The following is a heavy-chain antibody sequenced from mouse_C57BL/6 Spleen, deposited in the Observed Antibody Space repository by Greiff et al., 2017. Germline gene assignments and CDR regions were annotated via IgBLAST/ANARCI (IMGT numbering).Heavy chain of an antibody. CDR3: ARGDAYYYGSSSDFDV. J-gene: IGHJ1*03. V-gene: IGHV8-12*01. D-gene: IGHD1-1*01. Sequence: QVTLKVSGPGILQSSQTLSLTCSFSGFSLSTSGMGVSWLRQPSGKGLEWLAHIYWDDDKRYNPSLKSRLTISEDTSRDQVFLKITSVDTADTATYYCARGDAYYYGSSSDFDVWGTGTTVTVSS. CDR2: IYWDDDK. CDR1: GFSLSTSGMG.